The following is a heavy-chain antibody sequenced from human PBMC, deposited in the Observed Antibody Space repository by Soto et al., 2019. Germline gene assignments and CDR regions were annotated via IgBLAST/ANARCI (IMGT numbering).Heavy chain of an antibody. CDR2: INSGNGNT. D-gene: IGHD6-19*01. CDR3: ARVVGWYVPAY. V-gene: IGHV1-3*01. J-gene: IGHJ4*02. Sequence: VKVCCKASGYTFSSCAMRSLSQAPGQRLEWMGWINSGNGNTKYSQKFQGRVTITRDTSASTAYMELSSLRSEDTAVYDCARVVGWYVPAYWGQGTLVTVSS. CDR1: GYTFSSCA.